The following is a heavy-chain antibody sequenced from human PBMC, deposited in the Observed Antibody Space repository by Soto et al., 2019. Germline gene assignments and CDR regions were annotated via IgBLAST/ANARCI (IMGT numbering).Heavy chain of an antibody. V-gene: IGHV3-74*01. CDR2: INSDGSST. Sequence: EVQLVESGGGLVQPGGSLRVSCAASGFTFSSYWMHWVRQAPGKGLVWVSRINSDGSSTSYADSVKGRFTISRDNAKNTLYLQMNSLRDEDTAIYYCARRGAVAGLHYWGQGTLVTVSS. CDR1: GFTFSSYW. CDR3: ARRGAVAGLHY. D-gene: IGHD6-19*01. J-gene: IGHJ4*02.